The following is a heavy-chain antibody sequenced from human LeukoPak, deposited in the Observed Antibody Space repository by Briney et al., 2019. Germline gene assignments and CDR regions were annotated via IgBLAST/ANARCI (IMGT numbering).Heavy chain of an antibody. CDR1: GYTFTSYY. Sequence: ASVKVSCKASGYTFTSYYMHWVRQAPGQGLEWLGIINPRGGSTSYAQKFQGRVTMTRDTSTSTVSMELSSLRSEDTAVYYCARAYLIYGGYYYFDYWGQGTLVTVSS. CDR3: ARAYLIYGGYYYFDY. J-gene: IGHJ4*02. CDR2: INPRGGST. V-gene: IGHV1-46*01. D-gene: IGHD4-23*01.